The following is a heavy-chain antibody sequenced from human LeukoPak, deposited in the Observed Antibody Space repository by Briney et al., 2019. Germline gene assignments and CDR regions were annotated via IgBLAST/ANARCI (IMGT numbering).Heavy chain of an antibody. CDR1: GFTFSTYI. J-gene: IGHJ4*02. Sequence: GGSLRLSCAASGFTFSTYIMNWVRQAPGKGLEWVSSISSSSTYIYYADSVKGRFTISRDNAKNSLYLQLSSLRAEDTAVYYCAREFPSPHYFDYWGQGTLVTVSS. V-gene: IGHV3-21*01. CDR2: ISSSSTYI. CDR3: AREFPSPHYFDY.